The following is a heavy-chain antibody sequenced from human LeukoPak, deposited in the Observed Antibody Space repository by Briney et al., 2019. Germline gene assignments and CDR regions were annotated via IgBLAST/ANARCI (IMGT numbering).Heavy chain of an antibody. Sequence: ASVKVSCKASGYTFTGYYVHWVRRAPGQGLEWMGWINPNSGGTNYAQKFQGRVTMTRDTSISTAYMELSRLRSDDTAVYYCARAVFRPAAVDYWGQGTLVTVSS. CDR1: GYTFTGYY. J-gene: IGHJ4*02. D-gene: IGHD2-2*01. CDR3: ARAVFRPAAVDY. V-gene: IGHV1-2*02. CDR2: INPNSGGT.